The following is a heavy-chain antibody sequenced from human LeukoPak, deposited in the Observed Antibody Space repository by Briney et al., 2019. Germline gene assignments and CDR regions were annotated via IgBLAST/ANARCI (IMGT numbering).Heavy chain of an antibody. CDR3: ARPMQWLVQPDY. Sequence: PGGSLRLSCAASGFTFSDYYMSWIRQAPGKGLEWVSYISSSGSTICYADSVKGRFTISRDNAKNSLYLQMNSLRAEDTAVYYCARPMQWLVQPDYRGQGTLVTVSS. D-gene: IGHD6-19*01. CDR2: ISSSGSTI. V-gene: IGHV3-11*04. J-gene: IGHJ4*02. CDR1: GFTFSDYY.